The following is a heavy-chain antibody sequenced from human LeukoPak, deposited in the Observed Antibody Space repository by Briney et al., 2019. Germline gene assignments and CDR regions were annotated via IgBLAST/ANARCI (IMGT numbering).Heavy chain of an antibody. D-gene: IGHD1/OR15-1a*01. CDR1: GFTFSSYA. CDR3: AKDEGSGTQGEDAFDI. V-gene: IGHV3-23*01. CDR2: ISGSGGST. J-gene: IGHJ3*02. Sequence: GGSLRLSCAASGFTFSSYAMSWVRQAPGKGLEWVSAISGSGGSTYYADSVKGRFTISRDNSKNTLYLQMNSLRAEDTAVYYCAKDEGSGTQGEDAFDIWGQGTMVTVSS.